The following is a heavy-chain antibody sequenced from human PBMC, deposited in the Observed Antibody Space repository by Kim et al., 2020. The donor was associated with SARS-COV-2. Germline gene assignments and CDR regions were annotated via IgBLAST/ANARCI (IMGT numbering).Heavy chain of an antibody. Sequence: SRVTISVDTSKNQFSLKLSSVTAADTAVYYCARGTTYYDFWSGSYWYFDLWGRGTLVTVSS. J-gene: IGHJ2*01. D-gene: IGHD3-3*01. V-gene: IGHV4-59*09. CDR3: ARGTTYYDFWSGSYWYFDL.